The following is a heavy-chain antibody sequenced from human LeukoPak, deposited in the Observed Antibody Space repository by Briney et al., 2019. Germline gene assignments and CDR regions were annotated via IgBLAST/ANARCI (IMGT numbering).Heavy chain of an antibody. D-gene: IGHD5-12*01. CDR2: INPKSGDT. V-gene: IGHV1-2*02. CDR3: AVDMVANFDFDY. J-gene: IGHJ4*02. Sequence: ASGKLSCKASEYSFTGYFVHWVRHAPGRGLEWMGWINPKSGDTNYAQKFQGRVTMTRDTSVSTAYMELSNLRSDDTAVYYCAVDMVANFDFDYWGQGTLVTVSS. CDR1: EYSFTGYF.